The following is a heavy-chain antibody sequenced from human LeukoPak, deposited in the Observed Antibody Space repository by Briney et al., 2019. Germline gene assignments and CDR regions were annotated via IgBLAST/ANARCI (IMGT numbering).Heavy chain of an antibody. CDR2: ITSSGNTT. J-gene: IGHJ4*02. V-gene: IGHV3-23*01. D-gene: IGHD2-15*01. CDR1: GFTFSFYA. Sequence: PGGSLRLSCAASGFTFSFYAMSWVRQAPGKGLEWVAGITSSGNTTYYADPVKGRFTISRDNSRNTLYLQMNSLRAEDTAVYCCARRVVYYFDYWGQGTLVTVSS. CDR3: ARRVVYYFDY.